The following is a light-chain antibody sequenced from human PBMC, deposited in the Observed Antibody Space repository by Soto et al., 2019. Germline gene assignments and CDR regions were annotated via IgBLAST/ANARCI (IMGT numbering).Light chain of an antibody. CDR2: RND. V-gene: IGLV1-47*01. CDR3: AAWDDSLSGPV. J-gene: IGLJ2*01. Sequence: QSVLTQPPSLSGAPGQRVTISCTGSGSNIGAPYDVHWYQHLPGTAPKLLIYRNDQRPAGVPDRFSGSKSGTSASLAITGLRPEDEADYYCAAWDDSLSGPVFGGGTKLTVL. CDR1: GSNIGAPYD.